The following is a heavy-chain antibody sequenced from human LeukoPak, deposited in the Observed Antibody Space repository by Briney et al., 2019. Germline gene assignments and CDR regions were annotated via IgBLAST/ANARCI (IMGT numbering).Heavy chain of an antibody. Sequence: SETLSLTCAVYGGSFSGYYRSWIRQPPGKGLEWIGEINHSGSTNYNPSLKSRVTISVDTSKNQFSLKLSSVTAADTAVYYCASRLRFLEPWGYWGQGTLVTVSS. CDR3: ASRLRFLEPWGY. V-gene: IGHV4-34*01. CDR2: INHSGST. CDR1: GGSFSGYY. J-gene: IGHJ4*02. D-gene: IGHD3-3*01.